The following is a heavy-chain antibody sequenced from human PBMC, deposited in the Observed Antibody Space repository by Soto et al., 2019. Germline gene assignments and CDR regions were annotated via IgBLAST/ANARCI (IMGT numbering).Heavy chain of an antibody. V-gene: IGHV1-18*01. D-gene: IGHD4-17*01. Sequence: GASVKVSCKASGYTFTSSGISWVRQAPGQGLEWMGWISAYNGNTNYAQKLQGRVTMTTDTSTSTAYMELRSLRSDDTAVYYCATEPRYGDYEVVWGQGTMVTVSS. CDR2: ISAYNGNT. J-gene: IGHJ3*01. CDR3: ATEPRYGDYEVV. CDR1: GYTFTSSG.